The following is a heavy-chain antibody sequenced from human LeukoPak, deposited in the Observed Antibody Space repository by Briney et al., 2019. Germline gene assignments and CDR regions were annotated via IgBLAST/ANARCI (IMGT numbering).Heavy chain of an antibody. CDR3: ARYFCSGGSCYPDAFDI. J-gene: IGHJ3*02. CDR1: GFTFSSYG. Sequence: PGGSLRLSCAASGFTFSSYGMHWVRQAPGKGLEWVAVIWYDGTNTYYADSVKGLFTISRDNSKNTLYLQMNSLKAEDTAVYYCARYFCSGGSCYPDAFDIWGQGTMVTVSS. V-gene: IGHV3-33*01. D-gene: IGHD2-15*01. CDR2: IWYDGTNT.